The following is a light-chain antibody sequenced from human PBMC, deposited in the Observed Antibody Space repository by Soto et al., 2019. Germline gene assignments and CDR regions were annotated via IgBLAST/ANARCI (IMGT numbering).Light chain of an antibody. V-gene: IGLV3-21*02. J-gene: IGLJ1*01. CDR1: DIGSKS. CDR3: LVWDNSGDRYV. Sequence: SYELTQPPSMSVAPGQTARITWGGNDIGSKSVHWYEQKPGQAPVVVVYEDYDRPSGIPERFSGSNSGNTATLTITRVEAGDEADYYCLVWDNSGDRYVFGSGTKVTVL. CDR2: EDY.